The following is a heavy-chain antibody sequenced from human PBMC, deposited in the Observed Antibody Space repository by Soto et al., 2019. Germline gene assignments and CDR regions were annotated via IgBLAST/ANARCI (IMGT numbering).Heavy chain of an antibody. D-gene: IGHD3-3*01. CDR2: ITYGEGSK. V-gene: IGHV3-30*18. CDR1: GFTFSSSG. Sequence: GGSLRLSCAVSGFTFSSSGMHWVRQAPGKGLEWVSAITYGEGSKYYADSVEGRFTISRDNSKNTLYLQMNSLRAEDTAVYYCAKGRRGGITIFGVVTSFDYWGHGTLVTVSS. J-gene: IGHJ4*01. CDR3: AKGRRGGITIFGVVTSFDY.